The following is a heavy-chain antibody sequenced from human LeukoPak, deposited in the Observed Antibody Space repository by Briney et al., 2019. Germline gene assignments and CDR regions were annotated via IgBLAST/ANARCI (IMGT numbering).Heavy chain of an antibody. D-gene: IGHD3-10*01. V-gene: IGHV3-30*18. CDR3: AKDVASWFGELLYGLIDY. CDR1: GFTFSSYG. CDR2: ISFDGSNK. J-gene: IGHJ4*02. Sequence: GGSLRLSRAASGFTFSSYGMHWVRQAPGKGLEWVAVISFDGSNKYYADSVKGRFTISRDNSKNTLYLQMNSLRAGDTAVYYCAKDVASWFGELLYGLIDYWGQGTLVTVSS.